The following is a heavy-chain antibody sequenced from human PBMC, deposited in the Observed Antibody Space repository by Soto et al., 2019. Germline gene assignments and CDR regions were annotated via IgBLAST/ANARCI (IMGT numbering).Heavy chain of an antibody. V-gene: IGHV1-18*01. CDR1: GYSLTNYG. CDR3: ARDRGVAPPVAGNTHSYSYMDV. J-gene: IGHJ6*03. D-gene: IGHD6-19*01. CDR2: ISAYNGNT. Sequence: QDRLVQSGVEVKKPGASVRVSCKASGYSLTNYGITWVRQAPGQGFEWMGWISAYNGNTNYAQKFQGRVPLTTDASTSTAYLELRSLRSDDTAVYYCARDRGVAPPVAGNTHSYSYMDVWGKGTTVTVSS.